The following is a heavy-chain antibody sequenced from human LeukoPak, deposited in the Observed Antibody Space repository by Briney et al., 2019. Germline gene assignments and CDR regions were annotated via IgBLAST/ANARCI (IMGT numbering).Heavy chain of an antibody. J-gene: IGHJ6*02. D-gene: IGHD6-19*01. Sequence: PGGSLRLSCAASGFTFSSYGMHWVRQAPGKGLEWVAVISYDGSNKYYADSVKGRFTISRDNSKNTLYLQMNSLRAEDTAMYYCAKLGDSSGWYSYYYYGMDVWGQGTTVTVSS. CDR1: GFTFSSYG. CDR3: AKLGDSSGWYSYYYYGMDV. CDR2: ISYDGSNK. V-gene: IGHV3-30*18.